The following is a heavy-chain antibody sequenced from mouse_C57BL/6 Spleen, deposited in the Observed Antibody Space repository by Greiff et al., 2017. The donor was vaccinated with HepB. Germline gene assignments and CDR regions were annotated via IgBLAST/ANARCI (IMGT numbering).Heavy chain of an antibody. V-gene: IGHV1-37*01. CDR3: ASGDYSATHRWYTDG. J-gene: IGHJ1*01. Sequence: VQLKQSGPGLVQPGASLQISCKASGYSFPGYFTNWVKRSHGKSLEWIGRINPYNGDTFYNQKFKGKATLTVDKSSSTAHMELLSLTSEDFAVYYCASGDYSATHRWYTDGWGAGTPVTVSS. CDR1: GYSFPGYF. D-gene: IGHD2-12*01. CDR2: INPYNGDT.